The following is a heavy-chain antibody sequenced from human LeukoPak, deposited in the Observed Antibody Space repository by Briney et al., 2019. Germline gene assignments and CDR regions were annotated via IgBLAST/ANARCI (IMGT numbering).Heavy chain of an antibody. J-gene: IGHJ3*02. CDR2: INSVGSST. V-gene: IGHV3-74*01. Sequence: GGSLRLSCAASGFTFSSYWMHWVRQVPGKWLVCVSCINSVGSSTSYADSVKGRFTISIDNAKNTLYRQMNSLRAEDTAVYYCARDGSIIAFDMWGQGTMVTVSS. CDR1: GFTFSSYW. D-gene: IGHD1-26*01. CDR3: ARDGSIIAFDM.